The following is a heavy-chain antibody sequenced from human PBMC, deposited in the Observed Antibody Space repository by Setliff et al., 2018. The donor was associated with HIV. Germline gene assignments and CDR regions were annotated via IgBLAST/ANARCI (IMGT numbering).Heavy chain of an antibody. D-gene: IGHD6-13*01. CDR2: IYHSGST. J-gene: IGHJ3*02. V-gene: IGHV4-38-2*01. CDR3: ARGFGSSWSYDGFDI. CDR1: GYSISSGYY. Sequence: LSETLSLTCAVSGYSISSGYYWGWIRQPPGKGLEWIGSIYHSGSTYYNPSLKSRVPISVHTSKNQFSLNLSSVTAADTAVYYCARGFGSSWSYDGFDIWGQGTLVTVSS.